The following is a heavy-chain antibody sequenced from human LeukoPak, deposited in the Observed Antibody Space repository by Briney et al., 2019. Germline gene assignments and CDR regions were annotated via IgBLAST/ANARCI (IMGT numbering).Heavy chain of an antibody. V-gene: IGHV3-11*04. CDR2: ISSSGSTI. Sequence: GGSLRLSCAASGSTFSDYYMSWIRQAPGKGLEWVSYISSSGSTIYYADSVKGRFTISRDNAKNSLYLQMNSLRAEDTAVYYCARRNGRLDYYYMDVWGKGTTVTVSS. CDR1: GSTFSDYY. D-gene: IGHD1-1*01. J-gene: IGHJ6*03. CDR3: ARRNGRLDYYYMDV.